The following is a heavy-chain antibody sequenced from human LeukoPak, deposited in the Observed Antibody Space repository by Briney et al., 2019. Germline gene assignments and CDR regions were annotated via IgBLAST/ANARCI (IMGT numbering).Heavy chain of an antibody. D-gene: IGHD6-6*01. Sequence: QTGGSLRLSCAASGFTFSSYAMSWVRQAPGKGLEWVSAISGSGGSTYYADSVKGQFTISRDNSKNTLYLQMNSLRAEDTAVYYCAKDMDSSSSGPNFDYWGQGTLVTVSS. V-gene: IGHV3-23*01. CDR3: AKDMDSSSSGPNFDY. CDR2: ISGSGGST. CDR1: GFTFSSYA. J-gene: IGHJ4*02.